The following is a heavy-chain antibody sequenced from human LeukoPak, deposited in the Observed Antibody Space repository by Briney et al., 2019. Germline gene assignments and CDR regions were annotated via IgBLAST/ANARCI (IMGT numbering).Heavy chain of an antibody. V-gene: IGHV3-30*03. CDR2: ISYDGSNK. D-gene: IGHD3-10*01. CDR3: TTDWPLWFGEDKPPPIDY. Sequence: LPGRSLRLSCAASGFTFSSYGMHWVRQAPGKGLEWVAVISYDGSNKYYADSVKGRFTISRDNSKNTLYLQMNSLKTEDTAVYYCTTDWPLWFGEDKPPPIDYWGQGTLVTVSS. J-gene: IGHJ4*02. CDR1: GFTFSSYG.